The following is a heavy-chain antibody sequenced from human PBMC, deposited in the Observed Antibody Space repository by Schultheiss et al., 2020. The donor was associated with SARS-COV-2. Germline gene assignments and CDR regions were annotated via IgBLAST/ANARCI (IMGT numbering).Heavy chain of an antibody. CDR1: GFTVSSNY. J-gene: IGHJ4*02. CDR3: ASSVGATTYFDY. V-gene: IGHV3-53*01. CDR2: IYSGGST. D-gene: IGHD1-26*01. Sequence: GGSLRLSCAASGFTVSSNYMSWVRQAPGKGLEWVSVIYSGGSTYYADSVKGRFTISRDNSKNTLYLQMNSLRAEDTAVYYCASSVGATTYFDYWNQGTLVTVSS.